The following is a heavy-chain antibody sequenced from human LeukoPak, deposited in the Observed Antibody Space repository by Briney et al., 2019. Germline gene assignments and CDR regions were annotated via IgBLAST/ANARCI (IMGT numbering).Heavy chain of an antibody. Sequence: SETLSLTCTVSGGSIRGYYWSWIRQPPGKGLEYIGYIYYSGITNYNPSLKSRVTISVDTSKNQFSLRLNSVTAADTAMYYCARGFDPSSGWYPAFDIWGHGTMGTVSS. CDR2: IYYSGIT. V-gene: IGHV4-59*01. CDR1: GGSIRGYY. D-gene: IGHD6-19*01. CDR3: ARGFDPSSGWYPAFDI. J-gene: IGHJ3*02.